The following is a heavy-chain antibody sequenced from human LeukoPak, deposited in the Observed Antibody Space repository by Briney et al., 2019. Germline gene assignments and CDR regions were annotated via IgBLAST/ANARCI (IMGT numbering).Heavy chain of an antibody. CDR1: GYCFTTYR. J-gene: IGHJ4*02. Sequence: GESLEISCKGSGYCFTTYRIGWVRQMPGKGLEWMGVVSPGDSDTRYSPSFQGQVTISADKSISTAYLQWSSLKASDTAMYYCARHLDDSSGYYYRTMYYFDYWGQGTLVTVSS. CDR3: ARHLDDSSGYYYRTMYYFDY. V-gene: IGHV5-51*01. CDR2: VSPGDSDT. D-gene: IGHD3-22*01.